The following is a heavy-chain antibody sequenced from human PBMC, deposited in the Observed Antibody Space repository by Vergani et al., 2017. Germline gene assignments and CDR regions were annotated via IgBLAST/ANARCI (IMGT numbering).Heavy chain of an antibody. Sequence: QVQLQESGPGLVKPSETLSLTCTVSGGSISSYYWSWIRQPPGKGLEWIGYIYYSGSTNYNPSLKSLVTISVDTSKNQFSLKLSSVTAADTAVYYCARAPIAALYYFDYWGQGTLVTVSS. CDR2: IYYSGST. D-gene: IGHD6-13*01. CDR1: GGSISSYY. J-gene: IGHJ4*02. CDR3: ARAPIAALYYFDY. V-gene: IGHV4-59*01.